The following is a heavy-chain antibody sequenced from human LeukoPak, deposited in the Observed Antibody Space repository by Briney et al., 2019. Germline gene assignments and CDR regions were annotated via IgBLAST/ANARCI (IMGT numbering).Heavy chain of an antibody. CDR1: GFTFSSYA. J-gene: IGHJ4*02. V-gene: IGHV3-23*01. CDR2: IGASGGST. D-gene: IGHD3-9*01. CDR3: AKAEGYDILLGLDY. Sequence: GGSLRLSCATSGFTFSSYAMSWVRQAPGKGLEWVSGIGASGGSTYYADSVKGRFTISRDNSKNTLYLQMNSLRTEDTAVYYCAKAEGYDILLGLDYWGQKTDHPLL.